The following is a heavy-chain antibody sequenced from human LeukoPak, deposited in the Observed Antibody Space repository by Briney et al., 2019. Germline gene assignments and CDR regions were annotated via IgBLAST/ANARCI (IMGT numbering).Heavy chain of an antibody. V-gene: IGHV3-66*01. D-gene: IGHD6-13*01. CDR1: GFTVSRNY. Sequence: GGSLRLSCAASGFTVSRNYMSWVRQAPGKGLEWVSVIYSGGRTYYADSVKGRFTISIDDSKNTLYLQMNRLRAEDTAVYYCARAGPSSSWHQFDYWGQGTLVTVSS. J-gene: IGHJ4*02. CDR2: IYSGGRT. CDR3: ARAGPSSSWHQFDY.